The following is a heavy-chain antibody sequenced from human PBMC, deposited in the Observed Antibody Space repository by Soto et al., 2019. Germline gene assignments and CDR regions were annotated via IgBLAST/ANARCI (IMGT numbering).Heavy chain of an antibody. J-gene: IGHJ4*02. CDR1: GFTFSSYA. D-gene: IGHD3-10*01. CDR2: ISGSGGST. Sequence: GGSLRLSCAASGFTFSSYAMSCVRQAPGKGLEWVSAISGSGGSTYYADSVKGRFTISRDNSKNTLYLQMNSLRAEDTAVYYCANLLLWFGELLSAPAYDYWGQGT. CDR3: ANLLLWFGELLSAPAYDY. V-gene: IGHV3-23*01.